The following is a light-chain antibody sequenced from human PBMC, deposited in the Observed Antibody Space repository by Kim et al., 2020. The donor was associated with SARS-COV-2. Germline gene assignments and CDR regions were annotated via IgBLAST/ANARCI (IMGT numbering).Light chain of an antibody. CDR1: NLGSKS. J-gene: IGLJ3*02. CDR2: FDS. Sequence: SYELTQPPSVSVAPGQTARITCGGNNLGSKSVHWYQQKPGQAPVVVIYFDSDRPSGIPERFSGSNSGNTATLTISRVEAGDEADYYCQVWDSSSDHPGVFGGGTQLTVL. CDR3: QVWDSSSDHPGV. V-gene: IGLV3-21*04.